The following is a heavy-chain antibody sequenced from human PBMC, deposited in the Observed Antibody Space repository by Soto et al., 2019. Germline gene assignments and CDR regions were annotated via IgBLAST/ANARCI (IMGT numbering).Heavy chain of an antibody. CDR1: GLTFRNAW. CDR3: TTDPGAYEDY. Sequence: PGGSLRLSCAASGLTFRNAWMSWVRQAPGRGLEWVGRIKNKKDGGTADYAAPVKGRFTISRDDSTNTLYLQMSSLRTEDTAVYYCTTDPGAYEDYWGQGAQVTVSS. CDR2: IKNKKDGGTA. V-gene: IGHV3-15*01. D-gene: IGHD5-12*01. J-gene: IGHJ4*02.